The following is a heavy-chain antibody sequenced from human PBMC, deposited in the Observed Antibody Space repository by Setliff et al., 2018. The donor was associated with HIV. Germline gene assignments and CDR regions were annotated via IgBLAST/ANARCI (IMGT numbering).Heavy chain of an antibody. J-gene: IGHJ3*02. Sequence: SVKVSCKASGGTFSSYAISWVRQAPGQGLEWMGGIIPILGIANYAQKFQGRFTISRDNSKNTLYLQMGSLRAEDMAVYYCARDRARSYYDSSGYYITHDAFDIWGQGTMVTVSS. CDR1: GGTFSSYA. CDR2: IIPILGIA. CDR3: ARDRARSYYDSSGYYITHDAFDI. D-gene: IGHD3-22*01. V-gene: IGHV1-69*10.